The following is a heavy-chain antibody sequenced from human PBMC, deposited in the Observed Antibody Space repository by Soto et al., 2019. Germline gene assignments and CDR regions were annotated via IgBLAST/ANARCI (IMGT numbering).Heavy chain of an antibody. D-gene: IGHD3-22*01. CDR3: PRDSIPSYDSSGYYLGY. Sequence: GGSLRLSCAASGFTFSSYAMHWVRQAPGKGLEWVAVISYDGSNKYYADSVKGRFTISRDNSKNTLYLQMNSLRAEDTAVYSCPRDSIPSYDSSGYYLGYWGQGTLVTVSS. J-gene: IGHJ4*02. CDR1: GFTFSSYA. CDR2: ISYDGSNK. V-gene: IGHV3-30-3*01.